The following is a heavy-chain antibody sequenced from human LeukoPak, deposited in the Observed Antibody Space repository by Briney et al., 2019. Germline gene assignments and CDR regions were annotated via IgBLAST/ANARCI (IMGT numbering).Heavy chain of an antibody. J-gene: IGHJ4*02. CDR2: IYYSGST. CDR1: GGSFSSYY. D-gene: IGHD5-12*01. CDR3: ARGGGYSGYDFGY. Sequence: SETLSLTCTVSGGSFSSYYWSWIRQPPGKGLEWIGYIYYSGSTNYNPSLKSRVTISVDTSKNQFSLNLSSVTAADTAVYYCARGGGYSGYDFGYWGQGTLVTVSS. V-gene: IGHV4-59*01.